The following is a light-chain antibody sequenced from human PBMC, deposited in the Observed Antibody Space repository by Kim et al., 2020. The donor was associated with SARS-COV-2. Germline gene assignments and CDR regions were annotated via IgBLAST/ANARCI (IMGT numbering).Light chain of an antibody. CDR1: QNVDNN. CDR2: DSS. V-gene: IGKV3-15*01. CDR3: QQYNNWPPWT. Sequence: EIVMTQSPATLSVSPGERATLSCRASQNVDNNLAWYQQKPGQAPRLLIYDSSTRATGIPARFSGSGSGTEFTLSISSLRSEDFAIYYCQQYNNWPPWTFGQGTKVDIK. J-gene: IGKJ1*01.